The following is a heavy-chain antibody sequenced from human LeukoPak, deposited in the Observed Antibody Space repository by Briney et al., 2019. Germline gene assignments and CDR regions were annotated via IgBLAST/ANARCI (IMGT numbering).Heavy chain of an antibody. CDR3: ARVDSGTYYMPFDY. CDR1: RGSLIPYY. Sequence: SETLSLTRTVSRGSLIPYYWSWIRQPPAKGLEWIGYIYHSGTTNYSPPLKGRATLSVDTSKNQISLRLSSVTAADTAVYFCARVDSGTYYMPFDYWGQGSLVTVSS. V-gene: IGHV4-59*01. D-gene: IGHD1-26*01. CDR2: IYHSGTT. J-gene: IGHJ4*02.